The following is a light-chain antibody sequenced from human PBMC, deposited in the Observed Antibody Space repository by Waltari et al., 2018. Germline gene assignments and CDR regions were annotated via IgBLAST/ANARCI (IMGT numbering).Light chain of an antibody. V-gene: IGKV1-6*01. CDR1: ADIRTD. Sequence: AIQMTQSPSSLSASVGDRVTITCRASADIRTDLGCYQQKPGNAPRLLIFAASTLQSGVPSRFSGSGSGTDFTLTISSLQPEDFATYFCLQDYIFPLTFGGGTTVEI. J-gene: IGKJ4*01. CDR2: AAS. CDR3: LQDYIFPLT.